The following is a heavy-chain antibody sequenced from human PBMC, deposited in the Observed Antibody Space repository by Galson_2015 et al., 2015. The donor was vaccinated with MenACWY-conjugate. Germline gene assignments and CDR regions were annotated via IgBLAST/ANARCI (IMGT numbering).Heavy chain of an antibody. D-gene: IGHD2-8*02. V-gene: IGHV4-34*01. Sequence: LRLSCAASGFTFRDYAMTWIRHSPGKGLEWIGEVNNRGSTSYNASLKGRVTILIDTSKNQFSLSLSSVTAADTAVYYCVRGDSGPRLEDWGQGTLVTVSS. CDR1: GFTFRDYA. CDR3: VRGDSGPRLED. CDR2: VNNRGST. J-gene: IGHJ4*02.